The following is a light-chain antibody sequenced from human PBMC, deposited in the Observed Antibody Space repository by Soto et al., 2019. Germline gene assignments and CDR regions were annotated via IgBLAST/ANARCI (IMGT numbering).Light chain of an antibody. CDR2: DAS. J-gene: IGKJ1*01. CDR3: QQSYSTTWT. Sequence: DIQMTQSPSSLSASVGDRVTITCQASQDISNYLNWYQQKPGKAPKLLIYDASNLETGVPSRFSGSGSETDFTLTTSSLQPEDFATYSCQQSYSTTWTFGQGTKVDIK. CDR1: QDISNY. V-gene: IGKV1-39*01.